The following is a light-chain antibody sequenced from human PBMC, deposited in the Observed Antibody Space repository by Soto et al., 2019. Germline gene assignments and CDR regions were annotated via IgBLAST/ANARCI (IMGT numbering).Light chain of an antibody. CDR2: GAS. CDR1: QDITNY. V-gene: IGKV1-33*01. J-gene: IGKJ3*01. CDR3: QHYGDFPFT. Sequence: DIQMTQSPSSLSASVGDRVTITCQASQDITNYLSWYQQKPGKAPKLLIYGASNLQTGVTSSFSGGGSGTDFTLNIRGLQPEDIATYYCQHYGDFPFTFGPGTKVEI.